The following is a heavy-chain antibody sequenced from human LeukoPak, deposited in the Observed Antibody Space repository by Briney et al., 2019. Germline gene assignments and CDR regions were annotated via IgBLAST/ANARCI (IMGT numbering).Heavy chain of an antibody. CDR1: GFTFSTYE. V-gene: IGHV3-48*03. CDR3: ARNGLAANGYFDY. Sequence: GGSLRLSCAASGFTFSTYEMNWVRQAPGKGLEWLSYISGSATTINYSDSVKGRFSISRDNAKNSLYLQMNSLRAEDTAIYYCARNGLAANGYFDYWGQGTLVTVSS. CDR2: ISGSATTI. D-gene: IGHD3-22*01. J-gene: IGHJ4*02.